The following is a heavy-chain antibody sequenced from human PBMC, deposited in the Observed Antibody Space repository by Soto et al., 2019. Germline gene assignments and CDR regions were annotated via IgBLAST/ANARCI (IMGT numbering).Heavy chain of an antibody. CDR2: VRSRSNNYAT. J-gene: IGHJ6*03. CDR3: ARHPDSKDCSSASCYVRYFYYMDV. D-gene: IGHD2-2*01. Sequence: GGSLRLSCAASGFSFSGSVVHWVRQASGKGLEWVGRVRSRSNNYATAYAASVRGRFTISRDDSKDTAYLQMNSLKTEDTAIYYCARHPDSKDCSSASCYVRYFYYMDVWGKGTTVTVSS. V-gene: IGHV3-73*01. CDR1: GFSFSGSV.